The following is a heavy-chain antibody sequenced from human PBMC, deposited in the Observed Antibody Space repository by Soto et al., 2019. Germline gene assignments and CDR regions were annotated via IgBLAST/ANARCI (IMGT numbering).Heavy chain of an antibody. J-gene: IGHJ6*02. CDR2: ISTYNGNT. Sequence: QVQLVQSGAEVKKPGASLKVSCQASGYSFSDYGIAWVRQAPGQGLAWVGWISTYNGNTNYAQKFKGRVTMTTDTSANTAYMELRSLRSDDTAMYYCARYGYSSGWYLGTGMDVWGQGTPVTVSS. D-gene: IGHD6-19*01. V-gene: IGHV1-18*04. CDR1: GYSFSDYG. CDR3: ARYGYSSGWYLGTGMDV.